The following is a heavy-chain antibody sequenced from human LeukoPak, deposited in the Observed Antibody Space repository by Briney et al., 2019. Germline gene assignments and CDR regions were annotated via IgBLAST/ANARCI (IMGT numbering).Heavy chain of an antibody. V-gene: IGHV4-34*01. J-gene: IGHJ3*02. CDR2: INHSGST. Sequence: SETLSLTCAVYGGSFSGYYWSWIRQPPGKGLEWIGEINHSGSTNYNPSLKSRVTISVDTSKNQFSLKLSSVTAADTAVYYCARYGDYVGAFDIWGQGTMVTVSS. CDR3: ARYGDYVGAFDI. D-gene: IGHD4-17*01. CDR1: GGSFSGYY.